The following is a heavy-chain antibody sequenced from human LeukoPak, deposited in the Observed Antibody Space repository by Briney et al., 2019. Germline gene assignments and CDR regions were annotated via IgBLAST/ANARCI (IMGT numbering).Heavy chain of an antibody. CDR3: ARDPSSSSTYWYFDL. CDR2: IYSGGST. J-gene: IGHJ2*01. D-gene: IGHD6-6*01. V-gene: IGHV3-53*01. CDR1: GFTVSSNY. Sequence: GGSLRLSCAASGFTVSSNYMSWVRQAPGKGLEWVSVIYSGGSTYYADSVKGRFTISRDNSKNTLYLQMNSLRAEDTAVYYCARDPSSSSTYWYFDLWGRGTLVTVSS.